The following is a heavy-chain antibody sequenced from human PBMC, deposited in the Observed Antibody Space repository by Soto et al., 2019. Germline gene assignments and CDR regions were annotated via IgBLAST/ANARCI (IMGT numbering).Heavy chain of an antibody. D-gene: IGHD2-15*01. V-gene: IGHV1-3*01. CDR3: ARDQGLCSGGSCWGYFDY. CDR1: GYTFTNNA. CDR2: INAANGNT. J-gene: IGHJ4*02. Sequence: QVQLVRSGAEVKKPGASVKVSCKASGYTFTNNAIHWVRQAPGQRLEWMGWINAANGNTKYSQKFQGRVTITRDTSASTAYMELSSLRSEDTAVYYCARDQGLCSGGSCWGYFDYWGQGTLVTVSS.